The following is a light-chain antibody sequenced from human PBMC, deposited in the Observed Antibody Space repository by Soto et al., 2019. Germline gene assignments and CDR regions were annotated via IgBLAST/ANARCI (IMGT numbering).Light chain of an antibody. J-gene: IGKJ4*01. CDR2: GAS. Sequence: EIVLTQSPATLSLSLGERATLSCRASQSISSNLAWYQQKPGQAPRVLIYGASRRATGIPGRFSGSGSGTDFTLTISRLEPEDFAVYYCQQYDSSPLTFGGGTKVDIK. V-gene: IGKV3-20*01. CDR3: QQYDSSPLT. CDR1: QSISSN.